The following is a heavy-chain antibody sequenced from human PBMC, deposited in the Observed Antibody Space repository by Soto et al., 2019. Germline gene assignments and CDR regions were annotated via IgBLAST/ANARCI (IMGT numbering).Heavy chain of an antibody. CDR3: AKDSVARPNTYYYGSGSYYNTSPFDY. D-gene: IGHD3-10*01. CDR1: GFTFSSYG. CDR2: ISYDGSNK. Sequence: GGSLRLSCAASGFTFSSYGMHWVRQAPGKGLEWVAVISYDGSNKYYADSVKGRFTISRDNSKNTLYLQMNSLRAEDTAVYYCAKDSVARPNTYYYGSGSYYNTSPFDYWGQGTLVTVSS. V-gene: IGHV3-30*18. J-gene: IGHJ4*02.